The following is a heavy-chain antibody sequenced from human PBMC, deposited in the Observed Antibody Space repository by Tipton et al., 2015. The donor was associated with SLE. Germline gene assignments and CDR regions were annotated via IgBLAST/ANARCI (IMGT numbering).Heavy chain of an antibody. V-gene: IGHV4-34*01. J-gene: IGHJ6*03. CDR2: INHSGST. D-gene: IGHD2-15*01. CDR3: AREDRRAEYYMDV. Sequence: TLSLTCAVYGGPLSICYYSWIRQPPGKGLEWIGEINHSGSTNYNPSLKSRVTISVDTPKNQLSLNLESVTAADTAVYYCAREDRRAEYYMDVWGKGTTVTVSS. CDR1: GGPLSICY.